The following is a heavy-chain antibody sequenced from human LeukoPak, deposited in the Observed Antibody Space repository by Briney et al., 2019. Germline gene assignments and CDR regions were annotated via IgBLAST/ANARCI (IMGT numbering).Heavy chain of an antibody. CDR2: IYYSGST. CDR1: GGSISSYY. D-gene: IGHD3-9*01. V-gene: IGHV4-59*12. J-gene: IGHJ4*02. Sequence: SETLSLTCTVSGGSISSYYWSWIRQPPGKGLEWIGYIYYSGSTNYNPSLKSRVTISVDTSKDQFSLKLTSVTAADTAVYYCARDRSGYYSFDCWGQGTLVTVSS. CDR3: ARDRSGYYSFDC.